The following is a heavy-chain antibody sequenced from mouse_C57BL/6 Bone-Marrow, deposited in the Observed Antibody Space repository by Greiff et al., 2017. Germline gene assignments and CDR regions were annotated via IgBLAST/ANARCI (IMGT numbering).Heavy chain of an antibody. Sequence: EVQLQQSGPELVKPGASVKISCKASGYTFTDYYMNWVKQSHGKSLEWIGDINPNNGGTSYNQKFKGKATLTVDKSSSTAYMELRSLTSEDSAVYYCARSRWLLRTWFAYWGQGTLVTVSA. D-gene: IGHD2-3*01. CDR3: ARSRWLLRTWFAY. CDR1: GYTFTDYY. J-gene: IGHJ3*01. CDR2: INPNNGGT. V-gene: IGHV1-26*01.